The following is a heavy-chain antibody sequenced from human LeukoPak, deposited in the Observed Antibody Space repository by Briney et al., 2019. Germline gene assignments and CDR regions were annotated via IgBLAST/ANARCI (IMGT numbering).Heavy chain of an antibody. CDR2: IKQDGSEK. CDR3: ARDSELSDAFDI. D-gene: IGHD1-26*01. CDR1: GFTFGDYG. V-gene: IGHV3-7*01. Sequence: QPGGSLRLSCTASGFTFGDYGMSWVRQAPGKGLEWVANIKQDGSEKYYVDSVKGRFTISRDNAKNSLYLQMNSLRAEDTAVYYCARDSELSDAFDIWGQGTMVTVSS. J-gene: IGHJ3*02.